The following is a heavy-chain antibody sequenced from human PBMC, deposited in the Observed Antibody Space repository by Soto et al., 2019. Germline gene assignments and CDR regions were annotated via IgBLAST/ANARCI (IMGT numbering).Heavy chain of an antibody. CDR1: GGSFSGYY. CDR3: ARDRGVLLWFGELGWFDP. J-gene: IGHJ5*02. V-gene: IGHV4-34*01. CDR2: INHSGST. D-gene: IGHD3-10*01. Sequence: ETLSLTCAVYGGSFSGYYWSWIRQPPGKGLEWIGEINHSGSTNYNPSLKSRVTISVDTSKKHFSLKLSSVTAADTAVYYCARDRGVLLWFGELGWFDPWSQGTLVTVSS.